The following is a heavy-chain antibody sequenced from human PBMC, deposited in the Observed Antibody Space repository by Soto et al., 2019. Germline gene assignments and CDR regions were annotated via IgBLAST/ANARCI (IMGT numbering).Heavy chain of an antibody. J-gene: IGHJ4*02. CDR1: GYSFTSYW. Sequence: EVQLVQSGAEVKKPGESLRISCKGSGYSFTSYWISWVRQMPGKGLEWMGRIDPSDLYTNYSPAFQGHVTISADKSISTAYLQWSSLKASDTAMYYCARLQPAAGDNDLTFDYWGQGILVTVSS. CDR2: IDPSDLYT. CDR3: ARLQPAAGDNDLTFDY. D-gene: IGHD6-13*01. V-gene: IGHV5-10-1*01.